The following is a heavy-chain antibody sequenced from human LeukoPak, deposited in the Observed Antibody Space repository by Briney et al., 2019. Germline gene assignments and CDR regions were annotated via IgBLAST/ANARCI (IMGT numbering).Heavy chain of an antibody. D-gene: IGHD3-10*01. J-gene: IGHJ4*02. CDR1: GYTFTSYD. Sequence: ASVKVSCKASGYTFTSYDIGWVRQAPGQGLEWMGWISAYNYNTNYAQKLQGRVTMTTDTSTSTAYMDLRSLRSDDTAVYYCARFRAGVGEPYGDYWGQGTLVTVSS. V-gene: IGHV1-18*01. CDR2: ISAYNYNT. CDR3: ARFRAGVGEPYGDY.